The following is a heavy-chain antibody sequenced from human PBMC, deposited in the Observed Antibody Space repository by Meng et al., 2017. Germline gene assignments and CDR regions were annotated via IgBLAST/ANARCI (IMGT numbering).Heavy chain of an antibody. J-gene: IGHJ5*02. V-gene: IGHV1-69*01. CDR1: GGNFRSYG. Sequence: VQMVASGAEVKKPGSSVKVFCKASGGNFRSYGIRWVRQAPGQGLEWMGGIIPIFGTANYAKKFQGRVTITADESTSTAYMELSSLRSEDTAVYSCARDESYIAVAGPNGFDPWGQGTLVTVSS. CDR2: IIPIFGTA. D-gene: IGHD6-19*01. CDR3: ARDESYIAVAGPNGFDP.